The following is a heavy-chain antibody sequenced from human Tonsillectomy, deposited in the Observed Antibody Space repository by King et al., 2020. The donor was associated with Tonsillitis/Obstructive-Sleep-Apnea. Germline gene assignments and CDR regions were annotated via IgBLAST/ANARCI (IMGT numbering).Heavy chain of an antibody. J-gene: IGHJ4*02. CDR1: GGSISTYF. CDR3: ARDVLMVRGIIGFDF. V-gene: IGHV4-59*01. D-gene: IGHD2-8*01. Sequence: VQLQESGPGLVKSSETLSLTCTVSGGSISTYFWRWIRQPPGKGLEWIGSIYYSGSTNYKPSLKSRVTMSVDTSKKQFSLKLRSVTSADTAVYYCARDVLMVRGIIGFDFWGQGTAVTVSS. CDR2: IYYSGST.